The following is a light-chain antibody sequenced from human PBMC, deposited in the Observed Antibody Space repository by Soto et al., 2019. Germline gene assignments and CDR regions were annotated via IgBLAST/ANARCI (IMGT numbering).Light chain of an antibody. CDR2: SNN. V-gene: IGLV1-47*02. CDR1: SSNIGSNY. J-gene: IGLJ1*01. Sequence: QSVLTQPPSSSGTPGQRVTISCSGSSSNIGSNYVYWYQQLPGTAPKLLIYSNNQRPSGVPDRFSGSKSGTSASLAISGLRSEDAADYYCAAWDDRLCGFYVFGTGTKVTVL. CDR3: AAWDDRLCGFYV.